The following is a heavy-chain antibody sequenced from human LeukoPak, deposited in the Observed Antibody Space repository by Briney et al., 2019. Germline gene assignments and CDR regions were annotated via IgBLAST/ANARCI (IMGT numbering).Heavy chain of an antibody. V-gene: IGHV4-34*01. CDR3: ARNTYYYDSSGQIDY. CDR2: INRSGST. J-gene: IGHJ4*02. CDR1: GGSFSGYY. D-gene: IGHD3-22*01. Sequence: SETLSLTCAVYGGSFSGYYWSWIRQPPGKGLEWIGEINRSGSTNYNPSLKSRVTISVDTSKNQFSLKLSSVTAADTAVYHCARNTYYYDSSGQIDYWGQGTLVTVSS.